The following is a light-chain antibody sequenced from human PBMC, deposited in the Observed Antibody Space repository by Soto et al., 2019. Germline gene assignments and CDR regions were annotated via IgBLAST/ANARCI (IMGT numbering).Light chain of an antibody. V-gene: IGKV3-15*01. J-gene: IGKJ4*01. Sequence: EIVMTQSPATLSVSPGERATLSCRASQSVSNNLAWYQQKPGQTPKLLIYVASTRATGIPARLSGSGSGTEFTLTISSLQSEDFAVYYCQQYNVWPLTFGGGTKVEFK. CDR3: QQYNVWPLT. CDR1: QSVSNN. CDR2: VAS.